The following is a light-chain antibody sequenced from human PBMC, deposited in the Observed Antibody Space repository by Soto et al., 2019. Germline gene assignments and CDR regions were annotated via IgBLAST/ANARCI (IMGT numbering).Light chain of an antibody. J-gene: IGKJ1*01. V-gene: IGKV3-20*01. CDR3: QQYGSSPRT. CDR2: GAS. Sequence: ETVMTQSPATLSVSPGERATLSCRASQSVSSNLAWYQQKLGQAPRVLIYGASTRATGIPDRFSGSGSGTDFTLAISRLEPEDFAVYYCQQYGSSPRTFGQGTKVDIK. CDR1: QSVSSN.